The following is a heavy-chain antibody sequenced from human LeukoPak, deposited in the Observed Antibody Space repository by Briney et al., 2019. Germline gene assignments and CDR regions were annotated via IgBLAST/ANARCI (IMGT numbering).Heavy chain of an antibody. V-gene: IGHV1-69*01. Sequence: SVKVSCKASGGTFSSYAIGWVRQAPGQGLEWMGGIIPIFGTANYAQKFQGRVTITADESTSTAYMELSSLRSEDTAVYYCASSRSHRYFDWLFDYWGQGTLVTVSS. CDR1: GGTFSSYA. CDR3: ASSRSHRYFDWLFDY. CDR2: IIPIFGTA. J-gene: IGHJ4*02. D-gene: IGHD3-9*01.